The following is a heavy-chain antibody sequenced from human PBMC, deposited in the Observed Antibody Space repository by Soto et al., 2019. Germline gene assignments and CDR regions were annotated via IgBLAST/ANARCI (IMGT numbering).Heavy chain of an antibody. J-gene: IGHJ6*03. CDR1: GYTLTSYD. Sequence: GASVKVSCKASGYTLTSYDINWVRQATGQGLEWMGWMNPNSGNTGYAQKFQGRVTMTRNTSISTAYMELSSLRSEDTAVYYCARGLDYYYYMDVWGKGTTVTVSS. CDR3: ARGLDYYYYMDV. CDR2: MNPNSGNT. V-gene: IGHV1-8*01.